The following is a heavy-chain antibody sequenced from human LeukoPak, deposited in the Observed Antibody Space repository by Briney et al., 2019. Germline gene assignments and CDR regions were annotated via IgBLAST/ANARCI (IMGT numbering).Heavy chain of an antibody. CDR1: GYTFTGYY. Sequence: GASVKVSCKASGYTFTGYYMHWVRQAPGQGLEWMGWINPNSGGTNYAQKFQGRVTMTRDTSISTAYMELSRLRSDDTAAYYCAAGRFGYDSSGYAHWGQGTLVTVSS. J-gene: IGHJ4*02. D-gene: IGHD3-22*01. CDR2: INPNSGGT. CDR3: AAGRFGYDSSGYAH. V-gene: IGHV1-2*02.